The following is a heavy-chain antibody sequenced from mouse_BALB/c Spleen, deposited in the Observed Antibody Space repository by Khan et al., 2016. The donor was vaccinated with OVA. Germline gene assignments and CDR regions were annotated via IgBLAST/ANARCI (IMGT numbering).Heavy chain of an antibody. J-gene: IGHJ3*01. V-gene: IGHV2-2*02. CDR3: ARNYDYDEGLSY. CDR2: IWSGGST. CDR1: GFSLTSYG. D-gene: IGHD2-4*01. Sequence: QVQLKESGPGLVQPSQSLSITCTVSGFSLTSYGVHWVRQSPGKGLEWLGVIWSGGSTDYNAAFISRLSISKDNSKSQVFFKLNNLQANDTAIYYCARNYDYDEGLSYWGQGTLVTVPA.